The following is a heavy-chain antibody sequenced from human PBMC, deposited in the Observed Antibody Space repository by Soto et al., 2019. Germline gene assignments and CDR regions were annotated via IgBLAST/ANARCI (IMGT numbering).Heavy chain of an antibody. Sequence: GSLRLSCADSGFRFSSYSMSWVRQTPGKGLEWVAAITATGDRTYYSDSVTGRFTISRDNSKKTHYLQMASLRAEDTAMYYCATMNGYFDYWGQGTLVTVSS. CDR1: GFRFSSYS. J-gene: IGHJ4*02. D-gene: IGHD3-22*01. V-gene: IGHV3-23*01. CDR2: ITATGDRT. CDR3: ATMNGYFDY.